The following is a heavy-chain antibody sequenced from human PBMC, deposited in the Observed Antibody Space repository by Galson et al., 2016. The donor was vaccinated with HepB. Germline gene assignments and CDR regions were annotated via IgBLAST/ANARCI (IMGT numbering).Heavy chain of an antibody. V-gene: IGHV3-23*01. Sequence: LRLSCAGSGLSLSPYAMSWGRQAPGKGLEWVSGISASGGSKTYADSVRGRFIISRDNSNNKLFLQMNSLTTEDTAIYFCAKDRLSGHGDYSWGIFDIWGRGTEVTVSS. J-gene: IGHJ3*02. D-gene: IGHD4-17*01. CDR2: ISASGGSK. CDR1: GLSLSPYA. CDR3: AKDRLSGHGDYSWGIFDI.